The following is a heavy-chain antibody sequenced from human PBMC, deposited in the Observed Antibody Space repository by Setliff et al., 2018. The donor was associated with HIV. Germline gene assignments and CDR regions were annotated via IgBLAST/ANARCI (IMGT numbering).Heavy chain of an antibody. V-gene: IGHV1-18*01. CDR3: ARQLSNSLDH. CDR1: GYTFTSYG. CDR2: ISPHNGDR. D-gene: IGHD1-1*01. J-gene: IGHJ4*02. Sequence: ASVKVSCKASGYTFTSYGITWVRQAPGQGLEWMGWISPHNGDRKIPQRFRGGVTMTRDTSISTVYMELSGLTSDDTAVYFCARQLSNSLDHWGQGTPVTVSS.